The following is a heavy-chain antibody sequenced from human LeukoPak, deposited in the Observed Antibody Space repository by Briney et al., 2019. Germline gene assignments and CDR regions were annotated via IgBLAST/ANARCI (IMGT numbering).Heavy chain of an antibody. Sequence: GGSLRLSCAASGFTFSSYEMNWVRQAPGKGLEWVSVIYSGGSTYYADSVKGRFTISRDNSKNTLYLQMNSLRAEDTAVYYCARDYYYDSKAAFDIWGQGTMVTVSS. D-gene: IGHD3-22*01. CDR3: ARDYYYDSKAAFDI. CDR2: IYSGGST. J-gene: IGHJ3*02. V-gene: IGHV3-53*01. CDR1: GFTFSSYE.